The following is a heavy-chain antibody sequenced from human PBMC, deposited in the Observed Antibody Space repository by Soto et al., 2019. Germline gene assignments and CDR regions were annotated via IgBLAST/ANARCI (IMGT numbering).Heavy chain of an antibody. CDR1: GGSFSGYY. CDR3: ARGPRSGYSDV. J-gene: IGHJ6*02. V-gene: IGHV4-34*01. Sequence: SETLSLTCAVYGGSFSGYYWSWIRQPPGKGLEWIGEINHSGSTNYNPSLKSRVTISVDTSKNQFSLKLSSVTAADTAVYYCARGPRSGYSDVCGQGTTVTVSS. D-gene: IGHD3-3*01. CDR2: INHSGST.